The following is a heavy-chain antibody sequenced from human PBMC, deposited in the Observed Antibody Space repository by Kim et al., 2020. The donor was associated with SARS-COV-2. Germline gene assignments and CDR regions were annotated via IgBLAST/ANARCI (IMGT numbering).Heavy chain of an antibody. D-gene: IGHD6-13*01. CDR3: ARVPTAVHSSPRRAGWFDP. CDR2: ISSSSSYI. Sequence: GGSLRLSCAASGFTFSSYSMNWVRQAPGKGLEWVSSISSSSSYIYYADSVKGRFTISRDNAKNSLYLQMNSLRAEDTAVYYCARVPTAVHSSPRRAGWFDPWGQGPLVTVSS. J-gene: IGHJ5*02. CDR1: GFTFSSYS. V-gene: IGHV3-21*01.